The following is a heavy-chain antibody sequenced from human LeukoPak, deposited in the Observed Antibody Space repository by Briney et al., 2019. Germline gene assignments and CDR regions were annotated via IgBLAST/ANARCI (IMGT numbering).Heavy chain of an antibody. CDR3: ARGGHTAMVLYYYYMDV. CDR2: IVPIFGTP. Sequence: GASVKVSCKASGYTFTSYDINWVRQAPGQGLEWMGGIVPIFGTPSYAQKFQGRVTISADTSTGTAYMELSSLRSEDTAICFCARGGHTAMVLYYYYMDVWGNGTTVTVSS. D-gene: IGHD5-18*01. CDR1: GYTFTSYD. V-gene: IGHV1-69*06. J-gene: IGHJ6*03.